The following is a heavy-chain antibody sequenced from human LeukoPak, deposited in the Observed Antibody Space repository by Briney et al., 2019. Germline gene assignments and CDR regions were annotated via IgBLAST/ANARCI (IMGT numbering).Heavy chain of an antibody. CDR1: GFTFSGSA. CDR2: IRSKANSYAT. CDR3: TRGSYDSSGYYNDY. J-gene: IGHJ4*02. V-gene: IGHV3-73*01. Sequence: SEGSLRLSCAASGFTFSGSAMHWVRQASGKGLEWVGRIRSKANSYATAYAASVKGRFTISRDDSKNTAYLQMNSLKTEDMAVYYCTRGSYDSSGYYNDYWGQGTLVTVSS. D-gene: IGHD3-22*01.